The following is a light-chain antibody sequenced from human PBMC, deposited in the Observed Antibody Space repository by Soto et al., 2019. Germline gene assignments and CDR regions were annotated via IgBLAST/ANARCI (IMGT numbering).Light chain of an antibody. CDR3: QQDSKFQWT. Sequence: DIVMTQSPATLSLSPGEGATLSCRASQSVGSYLSWYQQKPGQAPRLLIYGASTRATGIPPRFSGSGSGTDFTLTISSLQTEDFAVYYCQQDSKFQWTLGQGTKV. CDR2: GAS. J-gene: IGKJ1*01. V-gene: IGKV3D-7*01. CDR1: QSVGSY.